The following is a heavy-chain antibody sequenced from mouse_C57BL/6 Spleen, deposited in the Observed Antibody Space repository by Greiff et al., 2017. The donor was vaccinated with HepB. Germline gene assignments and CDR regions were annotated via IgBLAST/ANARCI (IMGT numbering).Heavy chain of an antibody. CDR2: IDPSDSYT. CDR3: ARDDSDY. Sequence: QVQLQQPGAELVKPGASVKLSCKASGYTFTSYWMQWVKQRPGQGLEWIGEIDPSDSYTNYNQKFKGKATLTVDTSSSTAYMQLSSLTSEDSAVYYCARDDSDYWGQGTTLTVSS. J-gene: IGHJ2*01. V-gene: IGHV1-50*01. CDR1: GYTFTSYW. D-gene: IGHD2-4*01.